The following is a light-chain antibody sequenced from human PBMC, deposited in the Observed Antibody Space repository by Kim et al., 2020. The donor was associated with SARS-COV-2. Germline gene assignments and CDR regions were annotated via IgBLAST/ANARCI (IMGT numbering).Light chain of an antibody. CDR2: DVT. CDR1: SSDVGRFKF. CDR3: SSYVGSNNYV. Sequence: QSALTQPPSASGSPGRSVTISCTGTSSDVGRFKFVSWYQQHPGKAPKLIIYDVTKRPSGVPDRFSGSKSGNTASLTVSGLQAEDEADYYCSSYVGSNNYVFGTGTKVTVL. V-gene: IGLV2-8*01. J-gene: IGLJ1*01.